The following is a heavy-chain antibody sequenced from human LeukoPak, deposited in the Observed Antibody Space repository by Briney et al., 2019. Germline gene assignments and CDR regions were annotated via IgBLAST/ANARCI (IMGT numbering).Heavy chain of an antibody. J-gene: IGHJ4*02. Sequence: PGGSLRLSCAASGFIVSSYSMSWVRQAPGKGLEWVSVIYSGGSTYYADSVKGRFTISRDSSNNTLSLQMNSLRAEDTAVYYCASPLWDYWGQGTLVTVSS. CDR3: ASPLWDY. D-gene: IGHD3-10*01. CDR1: GFIVSSYS. CDR2: IYSGGST. V-gene: IGHV3-66*01.